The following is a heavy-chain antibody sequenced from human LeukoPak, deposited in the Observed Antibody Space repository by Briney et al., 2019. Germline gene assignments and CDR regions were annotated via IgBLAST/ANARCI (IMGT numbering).Heavy chain of an antibody. D-gene: IGHD1-26*01. Sequence: SETLSLTCTVSGYSISSGYYWGWIRQPPGKGLEWIGSIYHSGSTYYNPSLKSRVTISVDTSKNQFSLKLSSVTAADTAVYYCARSNPIVGATYWDQGTLVTVSS. CDR2: IYHSGST. V-gene: IGHV4-38-2*02. CDR3: ARSNPIVGATY. CDR1: GYSISSGYY. J-gene: IGHJ4*02.